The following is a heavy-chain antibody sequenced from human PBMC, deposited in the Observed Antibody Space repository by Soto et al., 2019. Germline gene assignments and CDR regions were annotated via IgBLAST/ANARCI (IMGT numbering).Heavy chain of an antibody. CDR1: GFTFCSYA. CDR2: ISGSGSTT. Sequence: AGGALRLSCGASGFTFCSYALSWVRQAPGKGLEWVSAISGSGSTTYYADSVKGRFTISRDNAKNSLYLQMNSLRAEDTAVYYCARDWGEPRTVDYWGQGTLVTVSS. V-gene: IGHV3-23*01. J-gene: IGHJ4*02. CDR3: ARDWGEPRTVDY. D-gene: IGHD3-16*01.